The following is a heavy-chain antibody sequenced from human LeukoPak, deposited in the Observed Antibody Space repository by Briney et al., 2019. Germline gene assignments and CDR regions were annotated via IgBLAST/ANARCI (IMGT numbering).Heavy chain of an antibody. CDR2: ISDYNGNT. D-gene: IGHD2-15*01. Sequence: ASVKVSCKASGYTFTSYGISWVRQAPGQGLEWMGWISDYNGNTNYAQKLQGRVTMTTDTSTSTAYMELRSLRSDDTAVYYCARDGPQYCSGGSCYSGYWGQGTLVTVSS. CDR3: ARDGPQYCSGGSCYSGY. V-gene: IGHV1-18*01. J-gene: IGHJ4*02. CDR1: GYTFTSYG.